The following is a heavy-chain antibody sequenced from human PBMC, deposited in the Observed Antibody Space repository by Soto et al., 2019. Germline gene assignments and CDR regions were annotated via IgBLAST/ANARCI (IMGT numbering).Heavy chain of an antibody. J-gene: IGHJ5*02. V-gene: IGHV4-34*01. CDR2: INHSGST. Sequence: QVQLQQWGAGLLKPSETLSLTCAVYGGSFSGYYWSWIRQPPGKGLEWIGEINHSGSTNYNPSLKSRVTISVDTSKNQFSLKLSSVTAADTAVYYCARGRSSSSWFLVDPWGQGTLVTVSS. D-gene: IGHD6-13*01. CDR1: GGSFSGYY. CDR3: ARGRSSSSWFLVDP.